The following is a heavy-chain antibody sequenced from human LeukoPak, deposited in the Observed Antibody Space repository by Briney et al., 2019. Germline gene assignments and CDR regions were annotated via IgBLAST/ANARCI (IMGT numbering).Heavy chain of an antibody. D-gene: IGHD1-26*01. V-gene: IGHV3-43*02. CDR1: GFTLDDSA. Sequence: GGSLRLSYVASGFTLDDSALHWVRQAPGKGLEWISLISGDGDNTYYADSVKGRFTISRDTSTNSLYLQMSSLRAEDTAFYYCAKGVRSGTYYNCFDPWGQGTLVTVSS. CDR3: AKGVRSGTYYNCFDP. CDR2: ISGDGDNT. J-gene: IGHJ5*02.